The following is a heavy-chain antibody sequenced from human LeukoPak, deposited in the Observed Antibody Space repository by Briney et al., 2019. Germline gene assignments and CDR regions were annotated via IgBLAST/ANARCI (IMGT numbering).Heavy chain of an antibody. CDR3: ATQAGAFDI. J-gene: IGHJ3*02. D-gene: IGHD6-13*01. V-gene: IGHV3-21*01. CDR2: ISSSSSYI. CDR1: GFTFSSYS. Sequence: GGSLRLSCAASGFTFSSYSMNWVRKAPGKGLDWVSSISSSSSYIYYADSVQVRFTISRDNAKNSLYLQMNSLRAEDTAVYYCATQAGAFDIWGQGTMVTVSS.